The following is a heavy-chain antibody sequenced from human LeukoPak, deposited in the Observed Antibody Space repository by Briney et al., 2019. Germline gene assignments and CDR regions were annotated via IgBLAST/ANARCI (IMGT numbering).Heavy chain of an antibody. CDR2: ISPSGDTT. D-gene: IGHD4-17*01. CDR1: GFTFNNYA. J-gene: IGHJ4*02. Sequence: GGSLRLSCAASGFTFNNYAMNWVRQAPGKGLEWVSHISPSGDTTYYADSVKGRFTISRDSSKNTLSLQMNSLRAEDTAVYYCAKDNTVTTIGDYWGQGTLVTVSS. V-gene: IGHV3-23*01. CDR3: AKDNTVTTIGDY.